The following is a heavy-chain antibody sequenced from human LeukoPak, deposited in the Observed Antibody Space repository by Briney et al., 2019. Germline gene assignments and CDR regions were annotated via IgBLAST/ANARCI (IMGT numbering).Heavy chain of an antibody. J-gene: IGHJ4*02. CDR3: ARDSGIAVAVNFDY. CDR2: ISAYNGNT. D-gene: IGHD6-19*01. CDR1: GYTFTSYG. V-gene: IGHV1-18*01. Sequence: ASVKVSCKASGYTFTSYGISWVRQAPGQGLEWMGWISAYNGNTNYAQKLQGRVTMTTDTYTSTAYMELRSLRSDDTAVYYCARDSGIAVAVNFDYWGQGTLVTVSS.